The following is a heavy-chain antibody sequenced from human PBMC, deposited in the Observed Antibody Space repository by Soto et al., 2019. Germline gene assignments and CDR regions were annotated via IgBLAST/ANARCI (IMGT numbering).Heavy chain of an antibody. CDR2: IYHSGST. J-gene: IGHJ4*02. CDR3: AREGFDSSGYSDFDY. D-gene: IGHD3-22*01. Sequence: PSETLSLTCAVSGGSISSSNWWSWVRQPPGKGLEWIGEIYHSGSTNYNPSLKSRVTISVDKSKNQFSLKLSSVTAADTAVYYCAREGFDSSGYSDFDYWGQGTLVTVSS. CDR1: GGSISSSNW. V-gene: IGHV4-4*02.